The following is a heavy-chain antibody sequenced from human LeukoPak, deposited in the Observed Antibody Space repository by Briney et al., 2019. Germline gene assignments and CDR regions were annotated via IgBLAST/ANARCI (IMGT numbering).Heavy chain of an antibody. CDR1: GYTFTSYG. Sequence: ASVKVSCKASGYTFTSYGFSWVRQAPGQGLEWMGWISIYNGDTNYAQKLQGRVTMTTDTSTSTAYMELRSLRSDDTAVYYCARDSEDTGIFDYWGQGTLVTVSS. V-gene: IGHV1-18*01. J-gene: IGHJ4*02. D-gene: IGHD7-27*01. CDR2: ISIYNGDT. CDR3: ARDSEDTGIFDY.